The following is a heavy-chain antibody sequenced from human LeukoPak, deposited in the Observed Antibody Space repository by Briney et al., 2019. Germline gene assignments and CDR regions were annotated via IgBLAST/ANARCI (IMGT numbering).Heavy chain of an antibody. V-gene: IGHV1-2*02. D-gene: IGHD3-3*01. Sequence: ASVKVSCKASGYTFTGYYMHWVRQAPGQGLEGMGWINPNSGGTNYAQKFQGRVTMTRDTSISTAHMELSRLRSDDTAVYYCARGEDLRFLEWLLLDYGMDVWGQGTTVTVSS. CDR3: ARGEDLRFLEWLLLDYGMDV. CDR1: GYTFTGYY. CDR2: INPNSGGT. J-gene: IGHJ6*02.